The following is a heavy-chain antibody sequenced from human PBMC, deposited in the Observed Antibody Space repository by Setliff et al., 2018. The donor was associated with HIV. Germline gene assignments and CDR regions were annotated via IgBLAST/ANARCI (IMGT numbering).Heavy chain of an antibody. D-gene: IGHD1-1*01. CDR1: GFDFSSHA. V-gene: IGHV3-23*01. CDR2: ISGHTINV. J-gene: IGHJ4*02. Sequence: PGGSLRLSCAASGFDFSSHAMSWVRQAPGKGLEWLSVISGHTINVYYADSVKGRFTISRDNSKNTLCLQLNSLRAEDTAVYYCAKAIDRTGLHFDYWGQGTLVTVSS. CDR3: AKAIDRTGLHFDY.